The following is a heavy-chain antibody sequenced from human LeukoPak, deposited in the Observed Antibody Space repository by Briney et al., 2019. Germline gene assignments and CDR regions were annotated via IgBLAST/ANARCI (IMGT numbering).Heavy chain of an antibody. J-gene: IGHJ4*02. D-gene: IGHD6-19*01. V-gene: IGHV4-59*01. Sequence: SETLSLTCTVSGGSISSYYWSWIRQPPGKGLEWIGYIYYSGSTNYNPSLKSRVTISVGTSKNQFSLKLSSVTAADTAVYYCARGTRIAVAATWGQGTLVTVSS. CDR3: ARGTRIAVAAT. CDR2: IYYSGST. CDR1: GGSISSYY.